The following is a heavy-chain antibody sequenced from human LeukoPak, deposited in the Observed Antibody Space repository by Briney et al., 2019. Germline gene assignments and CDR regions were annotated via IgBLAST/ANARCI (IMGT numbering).Heavy chain of an antibody. J-gene: IGHJ4*02. V-gene: IGHV3-23*01. CDR1: GFTFSSYA. D-gene: IGHD1-14*01. Sequence: GGSLRLSCAASGFTFSSYAISWVRQAPGKGLEWVSAISGSGGSTYYADSVKGRFTISRDNSKNTLYLQMNSLRAEDTAVYYCAKYYGTATYNLYYFDYWGQGTLVTVSS. CDR2: ISGSGGST. CDR3: AKYYGTATYNLYYFDY.